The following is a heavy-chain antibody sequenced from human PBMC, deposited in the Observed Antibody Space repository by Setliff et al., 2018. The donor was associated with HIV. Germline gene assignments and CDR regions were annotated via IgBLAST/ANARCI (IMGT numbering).Heavy chain of an antibody. CDR2: ISAYNGNT. CDR1: GYTFTNYG. D-gene: IGHD3-22*01. Sequence: ASVKVSCKTSGYTFTNYGLSWVRQAPGQGLEWMGWISAYNGNTNYAQKLQDRVTMATDTYTSTAYMELRSLRSDDSAMYYCVRVGRSGYYYDAFDFWGQGTMVTVSS. CDR3: VRVGRSGYYYDAFDF. V-gene: IGHV1-18*01. J-gene: IGHJ3*01.